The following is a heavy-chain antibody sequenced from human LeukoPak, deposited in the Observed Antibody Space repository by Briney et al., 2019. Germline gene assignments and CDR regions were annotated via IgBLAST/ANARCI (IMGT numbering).Heavy chain of an antibody. CDR3: ATDYTDTWTGFDY. V-gene: IGHV1-2*06. CDR1: GYTFTARA. D-gene: IGHD1-1*01. J-gene: IGHJ4*02. Sequence: ASVKVSCKASGYTFTARAMYWVRQAPGQGLEWMGRSKANSDDTNYAQKFQDRVTMTRDMSVSTAYMELRSLRSDDTAVYYCATDYTDTWTGFDYWGQGTLVTVSS. CDR2: SKANSDDT.